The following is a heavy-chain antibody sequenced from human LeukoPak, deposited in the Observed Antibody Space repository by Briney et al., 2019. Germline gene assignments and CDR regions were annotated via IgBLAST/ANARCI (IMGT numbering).Heavy chain of an antibody. Sequence: ASVKVSCKASGGTFSSYAISWVRQAPGQGLEWMGGIIPIFGTANYAQKFQGRVTITADESTSTAYMELSSLRSEDTAVYYCAREIETLYTSPRYFDYWGQGTLVTVSS. V-gene: IGHV1-69*13. J-gene: IGHJ4*02. CDR1: GGTFSSYA. D-gene: IGHD2-2*01. CDR3: AREIETLYTSPRYFDY. CDR2: IIPIFGTA.